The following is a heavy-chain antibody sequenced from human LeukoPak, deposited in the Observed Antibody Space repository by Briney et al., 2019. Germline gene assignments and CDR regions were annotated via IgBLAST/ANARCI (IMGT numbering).Heavy chain of an antibody. V-gene: IGHV1-69*05. D-gene: IGHD1-7*01. Sequence: SVKVSCKASGGTFSSYAISWVRQAPGQGLEWMGGIIPIFGTANYAQKFQGRVTITTDESTSTAYMELSRLRSEDTAVYYCARDLNTGTRYNWFDPWGQGTLVTVSS. CDR3: ARDLNTGTRYNWFDP. CDR2: IIPIFGTA. CDR1: GGTFSSYA. J-gene: IGHJ5*02.